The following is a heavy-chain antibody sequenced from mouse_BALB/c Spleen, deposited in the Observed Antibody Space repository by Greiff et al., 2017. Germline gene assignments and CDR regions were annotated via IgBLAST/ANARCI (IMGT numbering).Heavy chain of an antibody. CDR1: GYTFTSYN. CDR3: ARTGLRLRYFDV. V-gene: IGHV1-12*01. D-gene: IGHD1-2*01. J-gene: IGHJ1*01. Sequence: LQQSGAELVRSGASVKMSCKASGYTFTSYNMHWVKQTPGQGLEWIGYIYPGNGGTNYNQKFKGKATLTADTSSSTAYMQISSLTSEDSAVYFCARTGLRLRYFDVLGAGTTVTVSS. CDR2: IYPGNGGT.